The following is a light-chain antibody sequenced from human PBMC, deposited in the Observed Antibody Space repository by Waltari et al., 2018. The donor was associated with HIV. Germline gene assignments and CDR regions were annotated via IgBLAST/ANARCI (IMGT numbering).Light chain of an antibody. CDR1: QNIDNY. V-gene: IGKV1-39*01. CDR2: GAS. J-gene: IGKJ1*01. CDR3: QQTYSVPPWT. Sequence: DIQMTQSPSSLSASVGARVTISCRASQNIDNYLNWYQQKPGTAPTLLIYGASSLHSGVPSKFSGSGSGSDFTLTITNLQPEDFAIDYCQQTYSVPPWTFGQGTKVEI.